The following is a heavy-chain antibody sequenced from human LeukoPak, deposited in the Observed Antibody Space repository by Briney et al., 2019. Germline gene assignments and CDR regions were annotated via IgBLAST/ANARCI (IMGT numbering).Heavy chain of an antibody. V-gene: IGHV4-59*12. Sequence: SETLSLTCSVSSGSISNYYWSWIRQPPGKGLEWVGYIYFSGITSYNPSLKSRVTISADTSKNQFSLKLSSVTAADTAVYYCARDISSAVAGNDYWGQGTLVTVSS. CDR2: IYFSGIT. CDR3: ARDISSAVAGNDY. J-gene: IGHJ4*02. CDR1: SGSISNYY. D-gene: IGHD6-19*01.